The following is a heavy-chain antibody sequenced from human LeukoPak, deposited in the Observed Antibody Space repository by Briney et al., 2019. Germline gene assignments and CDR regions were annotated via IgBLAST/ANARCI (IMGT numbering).Heavy chain of an antibody. Sequence: GGSLRLSCAASGFTFSSYTMSWVRQAPGKGLEWVSAISGSGGSTYYADSVKGLFTISRDNSKNTLYLQMNSLRAEDTAVYYCAKGQYYYDSSGYSYWGQGTLVTVSS. CDR2: ISGSGGST. V-gene: IGHV3-23*01. J-gene: IGHJ4*02. CDR1: GFTFSSYT. CDR3: AKGQYYYDSSGYSY. D-gene: IGHD3-22*01.